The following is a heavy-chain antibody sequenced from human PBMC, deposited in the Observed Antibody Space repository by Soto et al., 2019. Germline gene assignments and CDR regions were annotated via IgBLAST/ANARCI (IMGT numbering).Heavy chain of an antibody. CDR3: ARGAPQRLAPDS. J-gene: IGHJ4*02. CDR1: GYSFTTYD. D-gene: IGHD6-25*01. Sequence: QVQLVQSGAEVKKPGASVKVSCKASGYSFTTYDINWVRQATGQGLEWMGWMDPHSGNTGYAQRFQGRVTMTRHTSISTAYMELSSLTSEDTAVYYCARGAPQRLAPDSWGQGTLVTVSS. CDR2: MDPHSGNT. V-gene: IGHV1-8*01.